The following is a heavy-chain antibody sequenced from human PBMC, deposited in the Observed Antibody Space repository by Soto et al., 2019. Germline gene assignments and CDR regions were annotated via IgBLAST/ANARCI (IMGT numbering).Heavy chain of an antibody. D-gene: IGHD2-21*01. V-gene: IGHV4-59*01. CDR1: GDSISTYY. CDR2: IHYTGSA. J-gene: IGHJ4*02. CDR3: ARDWGGGTSFDH. Sequence: QVQLQESGPGLVKPSETLSLTCTVSGDSISTYYWSWIRQPPGKGLEWIGYIHYTGSANYSPSLKSRVNISVDTSKNQFSLKLRSVTAADTAVYYCARDWGGGTSFDHWGQGTLVTVSS.